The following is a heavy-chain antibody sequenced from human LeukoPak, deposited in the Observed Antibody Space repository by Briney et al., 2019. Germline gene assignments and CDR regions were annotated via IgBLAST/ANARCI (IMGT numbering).Heavy chain of an antibody. CDR1: GYSFTSYW. J-gene: IGHJ5*02. V-gene: IGHV5-51*01. D-gene: IGHD6-13*01. Sequence: GEYLKISCKGSGYSFTSYWIGWVRQMPGKGLEWMGIIYPGDSDTRYSPSFQGQVTISADKSISTAYLQWSSLKASDTATYYCARHGYSSSWNNWFDPWGQGTLVTVSS. CDR2: IYPGDSDT. CDR3: ARHGYSSSWNNWFDP.